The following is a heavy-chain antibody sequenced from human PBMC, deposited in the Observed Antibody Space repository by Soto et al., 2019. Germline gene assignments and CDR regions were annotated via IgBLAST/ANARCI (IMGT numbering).Heavy chain of an antibody. D-gene: IGHD1-26*01. V-gene: IGHV4-59*01. CDR2: IYYSGST. CDR3: ARVGKGDAFDI. CDR1: GGSISSYY. Sequence: QVQLQESGPALVKPSETLSLTCTVSGGSISSYYWSWIRQPPGKGLEWIGYIYYSGSTNYNPSLKSRVTISVDTSKNQFSLKLSSVTAADTAVYYCARVGKGDAFDIWGQGTMVTVSS. J-gene: IGHJ3*02.